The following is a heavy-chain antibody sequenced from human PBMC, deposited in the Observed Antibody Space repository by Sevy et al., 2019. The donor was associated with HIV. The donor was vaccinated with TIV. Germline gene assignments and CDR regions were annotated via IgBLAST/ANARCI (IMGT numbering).Heavy chain of an antibody. Sequence: GGSLRLSCAASRFTFSSYSMNWVRQAPGKGLEWVSYISSSSSTIYYADSVKGRFTISRDNSKNSLYLQMNSLRDEDTAVYYCARALVSSTVADYYYYGMDVWGQGTTVTVS. CDR2: ISSSSSTI. D-gene: IGHD2-2*01. J-gene: IGHJ6*02. CDR1: RFTFSSYS. CDR3: ARALVSSTVADYYYYGMDV. V-gene: IGHV3-48*02.